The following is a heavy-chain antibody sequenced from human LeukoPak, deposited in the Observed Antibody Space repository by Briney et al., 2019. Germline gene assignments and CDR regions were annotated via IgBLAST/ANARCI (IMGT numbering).Heavy chain of an antibody. CDR2: INHSGST. V-gene: IGHV4-34*01. CDR3: TRQNFWSGYLGY. D-gene: IGHD3-3*01. J-gene: IGHJ4*02. Sequence: PSETLSLTCAVYGGSFSGYYWSWIRQPPGKGLEWIGEINHSGSTNYNPSLKSRVTISVDTSKNQFSLKLSSVTAADTAVYYCTRQNFWSGYLGYWGQGTLVTVSS. CDR1: GGSFSGYY.